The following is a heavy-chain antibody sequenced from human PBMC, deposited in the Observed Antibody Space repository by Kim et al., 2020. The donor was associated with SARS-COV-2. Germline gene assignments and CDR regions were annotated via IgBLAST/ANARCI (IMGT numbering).Heavy chain of an antibody. J-gene: IGHJ4*02. CDR1: GFTFSSYA. Sequence: GGSLRLSCAASGFTFSSYAMHWVRQAPGKGLEWVAVISYDGSNKYYADSVKGRFTISRDNSKNTLYLQMNSLRAEDTAVYYCARDLYSRDYYDSSGPIPLIDYWGQGTLVTVSS. V-gene: IGHV3-30*04. CDR3: ARDLYSRDYYDSSGPIPLIDY. CDR2: ISYDGSNK. D-gene: IGHD3-22*01.